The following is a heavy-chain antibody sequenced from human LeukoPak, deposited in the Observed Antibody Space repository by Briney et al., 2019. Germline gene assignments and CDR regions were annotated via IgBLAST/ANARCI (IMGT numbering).Heavy chain of an antibody. J-gene: IGHJ4*02. D-gene: IGHD3-10*01. CDR1: GSTFSSYA. Sequence: GGSLRLSCAASGSTFSSYAMHWVRQAPGKGLEWVAVISYDGSNKYYADSVKGRLTISRDNSKNTLYLQMNSLRAEDTAVYYCARDRPEGFGELLVPSPFIDYWGQGTLVTVSS. V-gene: IGHV3-30-3*01. CDR2: ISYDGSNK. CDR3: ARDRPEGFGELLVPSPFIDY.